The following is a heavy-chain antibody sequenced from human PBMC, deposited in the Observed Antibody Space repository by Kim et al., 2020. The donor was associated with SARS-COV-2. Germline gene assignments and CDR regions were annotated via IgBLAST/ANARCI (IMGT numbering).Heavy chain of an antibody. CDR1: GYTFTGYY. D-gene: IGHD3-9*01. J-gene: IGHJ5*02. V-gene: IGHV1-2*02. CDR2: INPNSGGT. CDR3: ARAMYYDILKGSWFDP. Sequence: ASVKVSCKASGYTFTGYYMHWVRQAPGQGLEWMGWINPNSGGTNYAQKFQGRVTMTRDTSISTAYMELSRLRSDDTAVYYCARAMYYDILKGSWFDPWGQGTLVTVSS.